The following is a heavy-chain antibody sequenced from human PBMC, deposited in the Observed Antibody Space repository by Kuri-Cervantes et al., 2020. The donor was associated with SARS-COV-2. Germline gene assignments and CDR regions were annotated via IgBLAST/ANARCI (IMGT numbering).Heavy chain of an antibody. V-gene: IGHV4-39*01. CDR1: GGSIRSGDYY. CDR2: IYYSGST. CDR3: ARDRIVVVPAAMEWAY. Sequence: GSLRLSCTVSGGSIRSGDYYWSWVRQPPGKGLEWIGSIYYSGSTYYNPSLKSRVTISVDTSKNQFSLKLSSVTAADTAVYYCARDRIVVVPAAMEWAYWGQGTLVTVSS. D-gene: IGHD2-2*01. J-gene: IGHJ4*02.